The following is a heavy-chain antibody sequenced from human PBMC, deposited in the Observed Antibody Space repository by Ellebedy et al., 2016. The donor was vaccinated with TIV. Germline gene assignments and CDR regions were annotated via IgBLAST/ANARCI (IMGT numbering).Heavy chain of an antibody. CDR1: GYTLTELS. CDR3: ARALGSPDTLHYYMDV. CDR2: FDPEDGET. V-gene: IGHV1-24*01. J-gene: IGHJ6*03. D-gene: IGHD2-15*01. Sequence: ASVKVSXKVSGYTLTELSMHWVRQAPGKGLEWMGGFDPEDGETIYAQKFQGRVTMTRDTSTSTVYMELSSLRSEDTAVYYCARALGSPDTLHYYMDVWGKGTMVTVSS.